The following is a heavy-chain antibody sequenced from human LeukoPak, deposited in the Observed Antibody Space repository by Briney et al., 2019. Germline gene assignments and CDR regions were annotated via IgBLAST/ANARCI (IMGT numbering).Heavy chain of an antibody. Sequence: SETLSLTCAFYGGSFTYYYWAWIRQPPGKGLEWIGEINHAGTADYNPSLKSRVTISVDTSKNQFSLRLNSVTPADTAVYYCARLNLEYLYSSGPNDYWGQGTLVTVSS. V-gene: IGHV4-34*01. J-gene: IGHJ4*02. D-gene: IGHD3-10*01. CDR3: ARLNLEYLYSSGPNDY. CDR1: GGSFTYYY. CDR2: INHAGTA.